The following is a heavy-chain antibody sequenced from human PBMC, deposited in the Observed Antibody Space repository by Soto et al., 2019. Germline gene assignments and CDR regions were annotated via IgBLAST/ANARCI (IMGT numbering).Heavy chain of an antibody. D-gene: IGHD3-10*01. V-gene: IGHV1-8*01. Sequence: ASVKVSCKASGYTFTSYDINWVRQATGQGLEWMGWMNPNSGNTGYAQKFQGRVTMTRNTSISTAYMELSSLRSEDTAVYYCARGGTGWFGELLYYFDYWGQGTLVTVSS. CDR1: GYTFTSYD. CDR3: ARGGTGWFGELLYYFDY. J-gene: IGHJ4*02. CDR2: MNPNSGNT.